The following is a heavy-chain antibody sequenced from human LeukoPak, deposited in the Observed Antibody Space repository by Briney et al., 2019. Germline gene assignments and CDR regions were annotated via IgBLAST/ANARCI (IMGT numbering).Heavy chain of an antibody. CDR3: AKDRRIAVAGTAFDF. D-gene: IGHD6-19*01. Sequence: PGGSLRLSCAASGFTFSSYAMSWVRQAPGKGLEWVSAISGSGGSTYYADSVKGRFTISRDNSKNTLYLQMNSLRAADTAVYYCAKDRRIAVAGTAFDFWGQGTLVTVSS. CDR1: GFTFSSYA. CDR2: ISGSGGST. V-gene: IGHV3-23*01. J-gene: IGHJ4*02.